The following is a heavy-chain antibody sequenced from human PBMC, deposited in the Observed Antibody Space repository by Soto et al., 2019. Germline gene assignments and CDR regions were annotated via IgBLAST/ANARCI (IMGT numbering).Heavy chain of an antibody. J-gene: IGHJ4*02. V-gene: IGHV3-23*01. D-gene: IGHD2-2*01. CDR2: ISDSHST. CDR3: AKGSEGSCSRTSCLYFSDS. CDR1: GFTFSTYA. Sequence: EVQLLDSGGGLVQPGGSLRLSCAASGFTFSTYAMSWVRQAPGKGLAWVSTISDSHSTYYANSVKGRFTISRDNSRNTLYLHMNSLRVEDTAVYYCAKGSEGSCSRTSCLYFSDSWGQGTLVTVSS.